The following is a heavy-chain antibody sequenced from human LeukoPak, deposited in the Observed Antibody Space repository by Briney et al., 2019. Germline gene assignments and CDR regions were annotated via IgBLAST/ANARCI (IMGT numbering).Heavy chain of an antibody. CDR2: INSDGSST. Sequence: GGSLRLSCAASGFTFSSSWMHWVRQAPEKGLVWVSRINSDGSSTSYADSVKGRFTISRDNSKKTLYLQMNSLRAEDTAVYYCAKYRSATAAAGGFDYWGQGTLVTVSS. CDR1: GFTFSSSW. CDR3: AKYRSATAAAGGFDY. V-gene: IGHV3-74*01. J-gene: IGHJ4*02. D-gene: IGHD6-13*01.